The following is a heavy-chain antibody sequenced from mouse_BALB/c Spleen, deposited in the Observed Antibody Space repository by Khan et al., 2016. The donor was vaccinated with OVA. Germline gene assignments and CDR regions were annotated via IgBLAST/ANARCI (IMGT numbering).Heavy chain of an antibody. CDR1: GYTFTDFT. Sequence: QVQLKESGAELVRPGVSVKISCKGSGYTFTDFTMHWVKQSHAMSLEWIGVISTYYGDATYNQKFKDKATMTVDKSSSTAYMELARLTSEDSAICDCARVGGENRFAYWGQGTLVTVSA. CDR3: ARVGGENRFAY. J-gene: IGHJ3*01. V-gene: IGHV1S137*01. CDR2: ISTYYGDA.